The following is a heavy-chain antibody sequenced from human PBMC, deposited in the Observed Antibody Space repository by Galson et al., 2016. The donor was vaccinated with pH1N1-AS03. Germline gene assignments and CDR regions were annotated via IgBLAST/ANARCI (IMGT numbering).Heavy chain of an antibody. CDR2: VIPTLGIT. Sequence: SVKVSCKASGDTFSNYAISWVRQAPGQGLEWMGGVIPTLGITKHAQNFQDRVAITADKSTSTVYLELSSLRSEDTAAYYCARGKRVGYNLGAVEDWGQGTQVTVSS. D-gene: IGHD5-24*01. CDR3: ARGKRVGYNLGAVED. CDR1: GDTFSNYA. V-gene: IGHV1-69*10. J-gene: IGHJ4*02.